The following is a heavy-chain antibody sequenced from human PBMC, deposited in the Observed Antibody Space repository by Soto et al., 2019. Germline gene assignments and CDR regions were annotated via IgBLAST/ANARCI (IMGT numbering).Heavy chain of an antibody. CDR3: AKDVLGYCTNGVCPFNYYYGMDV. J-gene: IGHJ6*02. V-gene: IGHV3-23*01. Sequence: KGLERVSDISGRGGSTYYADSVKGRFTISRDNYKTTVYLQMNSVRAEDTAVYYCAKDVLGYCTNGVCPFNYYYGMDVWGQGTTVTVSS. D-gene: IGHD2-8*01. CDR2: ISGRGGST.